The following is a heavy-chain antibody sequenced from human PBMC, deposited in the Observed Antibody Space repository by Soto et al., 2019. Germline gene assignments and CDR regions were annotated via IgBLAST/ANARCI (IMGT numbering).Heavy chain of an antibody. Sequence: SETLSLTCAVSNYSISSGYYWGWIRQPPEKGLEYTGSIFHTGSTYYNPSLKSRVIISVDTSKNQFSLRLNSVTAADTAVYFCARVEAAKFFAHWGQGTLVTVSS. D-gene: IGHD2-15*01. CDR3: ARVEAAKFFAH. CDR2: IFHTGST. J-gene: IGHJ4*02. CDR1: NYSISSGYY. V-gene: IGHV4-38-2*01.